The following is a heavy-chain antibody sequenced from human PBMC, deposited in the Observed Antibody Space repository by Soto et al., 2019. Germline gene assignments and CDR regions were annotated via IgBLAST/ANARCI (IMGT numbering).Heavy chain of an antibody. CDR3: ARVSYYYDSSGYYLFTGYYGMDV. Sequence: GGSLRLSYATSGFNFGDSGVGWVSKAPGKGLEWVSARSSGSYTYYADSVKGRFTISRDNSKNSLYLQMNSLRAEDTAVYYCARVSYYYDSSGYYLFTGYYGMDVWGQGPTVTVSS. J-gene: IGHJ6*02. CDR1: GFNFGDSG. V-gene: IGHV3-21*01. CDR2: RSSGSYT. D-gene: IGHD3-22*01.